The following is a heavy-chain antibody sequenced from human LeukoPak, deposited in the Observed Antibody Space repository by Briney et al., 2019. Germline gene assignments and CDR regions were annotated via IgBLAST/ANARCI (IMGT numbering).Heavy chain of an antibody. D-gene: IGHD2-2*02. Sequence: ASVKVSCKASGYTFTSYGISWVRQAPGQGLEWMGWISAYNGNTNYAQKLQGRVTMTTDTSTSTAYMELRSLRSDDTAVYYCARPSLGYCSSTSCYKDYYYYMDVWGKGITVTVSS. J-gene: IGHJ6*03. CDR1: GYTFTSYG. CDR2: ISAYNGNT. CDR3: ARPSLGYCSSTSCYKDYYYYMDV. V-gene: IGHV1-18*01.